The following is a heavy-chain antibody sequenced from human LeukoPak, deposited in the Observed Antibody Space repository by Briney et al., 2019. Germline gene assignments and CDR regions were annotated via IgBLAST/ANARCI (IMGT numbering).Heavy chain of an antibody. V-gene: IGHV5-10-1*01. CDR1: GYSFTSYW. CDR3: TTLIVADHGDAFDI. D-gene: IGHD3-22*01. J-gene: IGHJ3*02. Sequence: GESLKISCKGSGYSFTSYWIRWVRQMPGKGLEWMGRIDPSDSYTNYSPSFQGHVTISADKSISTAYLQWSSLKASDTAMYYCTTLIVADHGDAFDIWGQGTMVTVSS. CDR2: IDPSDSYT.